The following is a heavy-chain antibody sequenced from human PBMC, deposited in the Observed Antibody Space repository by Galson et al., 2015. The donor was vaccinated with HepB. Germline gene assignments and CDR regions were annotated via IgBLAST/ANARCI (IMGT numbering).Heavy chain of an antibody. CDR3: ARVKGRNYYGSAWPGVGAFDI. J-gene: IGHJ3*02. CDR1: GFTFSSYS. CDR2: ISSSSSYI. Sequence: SLRLSCAASGFTFSSYSMNWVRQAPGKGLEWVSSISSSSSYIYYADSVKGRFTISRDNAKNSLYLQMNSLRAEDTAVYYCARVKGRNYYGSAWPGVGAFDIWGQGTMVTVSS. V-gene: IGHV3-21*01. D-gene: IGHD3-10*01.